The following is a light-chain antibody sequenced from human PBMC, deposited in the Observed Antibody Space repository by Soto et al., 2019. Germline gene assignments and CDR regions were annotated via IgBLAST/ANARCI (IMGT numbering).Light chain of an antibody. CDR1: SSNIGAGFD. CDR3: QSYDSRLSAVV. V-gene: IGLV1-40*01. Sequence: QSVLTQPPSVSGAPGQRVTISCTGNSSNIGAGFDVHWYQQLPGTAPKLLIYDNSNRPSGVPDRFSGSKSGTSASLAITGLQAEDGTDYYCQSYDSRLSAVVFGGGTKLTRP. J-gene: IGLJ2*01. CDR2: DNS.